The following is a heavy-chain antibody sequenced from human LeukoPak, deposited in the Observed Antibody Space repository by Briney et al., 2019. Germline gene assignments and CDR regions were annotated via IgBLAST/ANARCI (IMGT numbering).Heavy chain of an antibody. Sequence: SETLSLTCAVYGGSFTTYYWSWIRQPPGKGLEWIGEINHNEFTNYNPSLKSRVTISVDTSKNQFSLKLSSVTAADTAVYYCASERSGSYHPHDAFDIWGQGTMVTVSS. D-gene: IGHD3-10*01. CDR2: INHNEFT. CDR3: ASERSGSYHPHDAFDI. CDR1: GGSFTTYY. V-gene: IGHV4-34*01. J-gene: IGHJ3*02.